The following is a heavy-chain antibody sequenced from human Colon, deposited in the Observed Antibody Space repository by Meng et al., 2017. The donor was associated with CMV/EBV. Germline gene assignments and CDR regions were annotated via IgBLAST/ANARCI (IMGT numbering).Heavy chain of an antibody. J-gene: IGHJ6*02. CDR3: ANPRSGYFWSGQRLNYYYYGMDV. Sequence: GESLKISCVASGFTFSTYAMSWVRQAPGKGLEWVSTLSSSGVTTYYADSVKGRFTISRDNSKNTLYLQMNSLRAEDTAVYYCANPRSGYFWSGQRLNYYYYGMDVWGQGTTVTVSS. D-gene: IGHD3-3*01. V-gene: IGHV3-23*01. CDR1: GFTFSTYA. CDR2: LSSSGVTT.